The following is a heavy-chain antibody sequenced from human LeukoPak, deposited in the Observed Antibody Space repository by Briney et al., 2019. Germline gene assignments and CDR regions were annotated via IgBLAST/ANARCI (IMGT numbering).Heavy chain of an antibody. D-gene: IGHD4-17*01. V-gene: IGHV4-34*01. CDR2: INHSGST. CDR3: ARGYGAYYYFDY. J-gene: IGHJ4*02. CDR1: GGSFSGYD. Sequence: KALETLSLTCAVYGGSFSGYDWSWIRQPPGKGLEWIGEINHSGSTNYNPSLKSRVTISVDTSKNQFSLKLSSVTAADTAVYYCARGYGAYYYFDYWGQGTLVTVSS.